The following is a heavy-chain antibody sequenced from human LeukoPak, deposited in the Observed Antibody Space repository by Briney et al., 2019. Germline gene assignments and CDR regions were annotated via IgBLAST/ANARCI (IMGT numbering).Heavy chain of an antibody. J-gene: IGHJ6*03. CDR1: GYSISSGYY. V-gene: IGHV4-38-2*02. D-gene: IGHD3/OR15-3a*01. Sequence: SETLSLTWTVSGYSISSGYYWGWIRQPPGKGLEWIGSIYHSGSTYYNPSLKSRVTISVDTSKNQFSLKLSSVTAADTAVYYCARVPVYWTGYFSYYYYYMDVWGKGTTVTVSS. CDR3: ARVPVYWTGYFSYYYYYMDV. CDR2: IYHSGST.